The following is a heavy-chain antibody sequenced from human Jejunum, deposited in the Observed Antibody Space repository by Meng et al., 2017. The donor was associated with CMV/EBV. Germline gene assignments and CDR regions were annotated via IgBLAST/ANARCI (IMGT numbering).Heavy chain of an antibody. J-gene: IGHJ4*02. D-gene: IGHD3-10*01. CDR3: ARTLLWFGASYYFDY. Sequence: GGSISSYYWGWIRQPPGKGLEWIGYIYYSGSTNYNPSLKSRVTISVDTSKNQFSLKLSSVTAADTAVYYCARTLLWFGASYYFDYWGQGTLVTVSS. CDR1: GGSISSYY. V-gene: IGHV4-59*01. CDR2: IYYSGST.